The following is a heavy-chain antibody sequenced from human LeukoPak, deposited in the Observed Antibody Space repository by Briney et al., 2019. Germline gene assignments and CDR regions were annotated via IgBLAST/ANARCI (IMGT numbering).Heavy chain of an antibody. CDR2: IYDSGGST. J-gene: IGHJ6*03. CDR3: AKDGTGELEVGYFDWLPAYYCYYMDV. V-gene: IGHV3-23*01. Sequence: GGTLTLTCAASGFTFSSYGMSWVRQAPGKGLEWVSAIYDSGGSTYYADHGKGRFTIARDNSKNTLYLQMSSLRAEDTAVYYCAKDGTGELEVGYFDWLPAYYCYYMDVGGKGTTVIISS. D-gene: IGHD3-9*01. CDR1: GFTFSSYG.